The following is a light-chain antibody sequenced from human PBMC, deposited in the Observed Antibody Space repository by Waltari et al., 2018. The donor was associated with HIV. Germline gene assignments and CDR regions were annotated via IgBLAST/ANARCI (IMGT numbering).Light chain of an antibody. V-gene: IGLV1-44*01. Sequence: QSVMTQPASASGTPGQRVTISCSGSRSNIGSNTVSWFQQLPRTAPRLLIYGKNQRPSGVPDRFSGSKSGTSASLAISGIQSEDGAEYFCAAWDDSLNGPVFGGGTKLTVL. J-gene: IGLJ2*01. CDR2: GKN. CDR3: AAWDDSLNGPV. CDR1: RSNIGSNT.